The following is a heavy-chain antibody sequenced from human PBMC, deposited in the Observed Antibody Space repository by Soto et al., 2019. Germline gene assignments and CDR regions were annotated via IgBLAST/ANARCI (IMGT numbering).Heavy chain of an antibody. J-gene: IGHJ3*02. CDR3: ARNLVYYDFWSGYYDAFDI. Sequence: VASVKVSCKASGYTFTSYAMHLVRQAPGQRLEWMGWINAGNGNTKYSQKFQGRVTITRDTSGSTAYMELSSLRSEDTAVSYCARNLVYYDFWSGYYDAFDIWGQGTMVTVSS. V-gene: IGHV1-3*01. D-gene: IGHD3-3*01. CDR1: GYTFTSYA. CDR2: INAGNGNT.